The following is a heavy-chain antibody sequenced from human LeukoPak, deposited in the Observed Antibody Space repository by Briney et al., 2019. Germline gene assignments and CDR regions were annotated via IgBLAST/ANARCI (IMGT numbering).Heavy chain of an antibody. D-gene: IGHD5-12*01. CDR2: IIPILGIA. Sequence: SVKVSCKASGGTFSSYTISWVRQAPGQGLEWMGRIIPILGIANYAQNFQGRVTITADKSTSPAYMELSSLRSEDTAVYYCARGSINSGYDWGNWFDPWGQGTLVTVSS. V-gene: IGHV1-69*02. CDR1: GGTFSSYT. J-gene: IGHJ5*02. CDR3: ARGSINSGYDWGNWFDP.